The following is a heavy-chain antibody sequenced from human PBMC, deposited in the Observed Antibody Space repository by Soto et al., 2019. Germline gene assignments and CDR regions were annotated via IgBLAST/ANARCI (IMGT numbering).Heavy chain of an antibody. D-gene: IGHD1-26*01. CDR1: GFTFSSYY. Sequence: EVQLVESGGVLVQPGGSLRLSCAASGFTFSSYYMSWVRQAQGKGLEWVANVNEDGSEKYYVDSVKGRFTVSRDNAKNSLYLKINSRGAEDTAVYYCAKGGGAGSNYWGQGPLVTVSS. CDR2: VNEDGSEK. CDR3: AKGGGAGSNY. J-gene: IGHJ4*02. V-gene: IGHV3-7*01.